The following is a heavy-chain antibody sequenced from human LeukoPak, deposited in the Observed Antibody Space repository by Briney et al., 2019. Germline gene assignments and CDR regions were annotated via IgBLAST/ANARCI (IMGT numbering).Heavy chain of an antibody. V-gene: IGHV4-34*01. CDR1: GGSFSGYY. D-gene: IGHD3-10*01. Sequence: SETLSLTCAVYGGSFSGYYWSWIRQPPGKGLEWIGEINHSGSTNYNPSLKSRVTISVDTSKNQFSLKLSSVTAADTAVYYCARGRNYYGSGSYQNWFDPWGQGTLVTVSS. J-gene: IGHJ5*02. CDR3: ARGRNYYGSGSYQNWFDP. CDR2: INHSGST.